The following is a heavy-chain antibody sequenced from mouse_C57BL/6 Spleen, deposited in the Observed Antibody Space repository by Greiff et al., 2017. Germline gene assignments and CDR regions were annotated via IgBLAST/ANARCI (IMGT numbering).Heavy chain of an antibody. CDR3: ASLSLDYYAMDY. J-gene: IGHJ4*01. V-gene: IGHV1-80*01. D-gene: IGHD6-1*01. Sequence: QVQLQQSGAELVKPGASVKISCKASGYAFSSYWMNWVKQRPGKGLEWIGQIYPGDGDTNYNGKFKGKATLTADKSSSTAYMQLSSLTSEDSAVYFCASLSLDYYAMDYWGQGTSVTVSS. CDR1: GYAFSSYW. CDR2: IYPGDGDT.